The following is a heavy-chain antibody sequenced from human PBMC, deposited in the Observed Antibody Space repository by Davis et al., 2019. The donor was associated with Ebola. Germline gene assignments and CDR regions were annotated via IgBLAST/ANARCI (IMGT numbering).Heavy chain of an antibody. D-gene: IGHD3-22*01. CDR1: GYSFTSYW. CDR2: IYPGDADT. CDR3: ARPVVKYDNNDYSPDRFDS. V-gene: IGHV5-51*01. Sequence: GESLKISCKASGYSFTSYWIGWVRQMPGKGLEWMGIIYPGDADTRYSPSFQGQVTISADSSSSTAYLQWSSLKASDSAMYYCARPVVKYDNNDYSPDRFDSWGQGTLVTVSS. J-gene: IGHJ4*02.